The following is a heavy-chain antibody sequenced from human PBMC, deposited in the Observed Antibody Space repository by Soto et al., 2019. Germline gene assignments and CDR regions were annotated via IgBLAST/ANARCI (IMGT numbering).Heavy chain of an antibody. D-gene: IGHD2-21*02. CDR2: IKQDGSEK. CDR1: GFTFSSYW. V-gene: IGHV3-7*05. J-gene: IGHJ4*02. CDR3: ARRNGPKVMARGDFLFDY. Sequence: GGSLRLSCAASGFTFSSYWMSWVRQAPGKGLEWVANIKQDGSEKYYVDSVKGRFTISRDNAKISLYLQMNSLRAEDTAVYYCARRNGPKVMARGDFLFDYWGQGTLVTVSS.